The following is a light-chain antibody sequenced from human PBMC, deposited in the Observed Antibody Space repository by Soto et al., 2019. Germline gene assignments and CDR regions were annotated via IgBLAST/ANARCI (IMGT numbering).Light chain of an antibody. J-gene: IGKJ5*01. CDR2: AAS. Sequence: DIQMTQSPSSLSASVGDRVTITCRASQGISNFLAWYQQKPGKVPKLLISAASTLQSGVQSRFSGSGSGTDFTLTITSLQPEAVATYYCQKYSSVITYGQGTRLEI. CDR3: QKYSSVIT. V-gene: IGKV1-27*01. CDR1: QGISNF.